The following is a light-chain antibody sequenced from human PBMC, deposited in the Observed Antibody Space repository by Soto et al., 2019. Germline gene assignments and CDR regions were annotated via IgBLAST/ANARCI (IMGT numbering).Light chain of an antibody. CDR1: QSVSSSY. CDR2: RAS. CDR3: QQYNNWPRT. V-gene: IGKV3-20*01. Sequence: EIVLTQSPGTLSLSPVERATLSCMASQSVSSSYLAWYQQKPGQAPRLLVYRASSRATGTPDRFSGSGSGTDFTLTISRLEPEDFAVYYCQQYNNWPRTFGQGTKVDIK. J-gene: IGKJ1*01.